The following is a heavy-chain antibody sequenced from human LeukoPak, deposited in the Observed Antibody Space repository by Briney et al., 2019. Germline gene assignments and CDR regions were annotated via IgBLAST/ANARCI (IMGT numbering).Heavy chain of an antibody. CDR1: GYTFTGYF. CDR3: AKDVGPDTFDI. Sequence: ASVKVSCKTSGYTFTGYFIHWVRQAPGQGLEWVGWINPNTGGTDYAQKFQGRVTMTRDTSISTAYMELSRLESDDTAMYYCAKDVGPDTFDIWGQGTMVTVSS. D-gene: IGHD1-26*01. V-gene: IGHV1-2*02. J-gene: IGHJ3*02. CDR2: INPNTGGT.